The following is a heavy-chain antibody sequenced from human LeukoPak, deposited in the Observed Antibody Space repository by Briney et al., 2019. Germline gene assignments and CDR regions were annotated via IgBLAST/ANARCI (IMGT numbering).Heavy chain of an antibody. CDR1: GFTFADYA. CDR3: AREYRLGIAVWFDP. CDR2: ISWNSGSI. J-gene: IGHJ5*02. D-gene: IGHD6-19*01. Sequence: GGSLRLSCAASGFTFADYAMHWVRQAPGKGLEWVSAISWNSGSIGYADSVKGRFTISRDNAKNSLYLQMNSLRAEDTAVYYCAREYRLGIAVWFDPWGQGTLVTVSS. V-gene: IGHV3-9*01.